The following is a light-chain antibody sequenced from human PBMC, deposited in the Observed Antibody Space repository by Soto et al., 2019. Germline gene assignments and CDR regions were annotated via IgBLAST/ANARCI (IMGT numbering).Light chain of an antibody. Sequence: EIVLTQSPGTLSLSPGERATLSCRASQSVSSSYLAWYQQKPGQAPRLLIYGASSRATGIPDRFSGSGSGTDFTLTISRLEPEDFAVYYCQQYGSSPRNTFGGGTKVDNK. CDR2: GAS. CDR1: QSVSSSY. V-gene: IGKV3-20*01. J-gene: IGKJ4*01. CDR3: QQYGSSPRNT.